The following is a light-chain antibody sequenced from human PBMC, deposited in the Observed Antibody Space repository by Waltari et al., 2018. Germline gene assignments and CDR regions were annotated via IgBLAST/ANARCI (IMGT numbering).Light chain of an antibody. CDR3: QQYNSYPWT. CDR1: QSLDTW. Sequence: DSRLTQSPSTLSASVGDRVTITCRASQSLDTWLAWYQQKPGKAPNLLIYKASSLYTGVPSRFSGSGSGIEFTLTISSLQPDDVASYYCQQYNSYPWTFGQGTKVQI. J-gene: IGKJ1*01. CDR2: KAS. V-gene: IGKV1-5*03.